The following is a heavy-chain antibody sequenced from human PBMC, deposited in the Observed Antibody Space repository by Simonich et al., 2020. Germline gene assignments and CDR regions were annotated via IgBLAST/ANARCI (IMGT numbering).Heavy chain of an antibody. CDR3: ALRGGDFNFWSGYRFDP. CDR2: ITPIFGTA. D-gene: IGHD3-3*01. Sequence: QVQLVQSGAEVKKPGSSVKVSCKASGGTFSSYAISWVRQAPGQGLEWMGGITPIFGTANYAQKFQGRVTITADESTSTAYMELSSLRSEDTAVYYCALRGGDFNFWSGYRFDPWGQGTLVTVSS. CDR1: GGTFSSYA. V-gene: IGHV1-69*13. J-gene: IGHJ5*02.